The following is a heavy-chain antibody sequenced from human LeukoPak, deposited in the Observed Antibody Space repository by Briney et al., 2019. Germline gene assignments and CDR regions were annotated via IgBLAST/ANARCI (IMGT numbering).Heavy chain of an antibody. J-gene: IGHJ4*02. Sequence: GGSLRLSCAASGFTFSSYTMSWVRQAPGKGLEWVSSISDSGGNTYYAHSVRGRFTISRDNSKNTLYLQMNSLRAEDTALYYCAKKIPFDSRGQGTLVTVSS. CDR3: AKKIPFDS. CDR2: ISDSGGNT. D-gene: IGHD2-21*01. CDR1: GFTFSSYT. V-gene: IGHV3-23*01.